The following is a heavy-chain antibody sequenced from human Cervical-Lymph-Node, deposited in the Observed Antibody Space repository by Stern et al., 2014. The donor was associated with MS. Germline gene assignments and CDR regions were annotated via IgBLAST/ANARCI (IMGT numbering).Heavy chain of an antibody. V-gene: IGHV3-33*01. CDR3: ARGNWNYEGMGY. D-gene: IGHD1-7*01. CDR1: GFTFSNYG. J-gene: IGHJ4*02. Sequence: VQLVESGGGVVQPGRSLRLPCAASGFTFSNYGMHWVRQAPGKGLAWLAVIWYDGNKKYYADSVKGRFTISRDNSKNTLFLQMSSLTAEDTALYYCARGNWNYEGMGYWGQGTLVTVSS. CDR2: IWYDGNKK.